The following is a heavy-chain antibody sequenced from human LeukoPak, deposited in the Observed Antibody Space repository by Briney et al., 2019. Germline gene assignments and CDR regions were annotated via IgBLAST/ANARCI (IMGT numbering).Heavy chain of an antibody. V-gene: IGHV4-34*01. J-gene: IGHJ3*02. CDR2: INHSGSTS. CDR3: ARPLAFPGAFDI. Sequence: SETLSLTCAVYGESFSGYFWNWIRQPPGKGLEWIGEINHSGSTSNHNPSLKSRVTMSVDTSKNHFSLKLSSVTAADTAVYYCARPLAFPGAFDIWGQGTMDTVSS. D-gene: IGHD3-3*02. CDR1: GESFSGYF.